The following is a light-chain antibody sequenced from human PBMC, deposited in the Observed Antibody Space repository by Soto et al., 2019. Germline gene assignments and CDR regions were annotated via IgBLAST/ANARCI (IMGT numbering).Light chain of an antibody. CDR2: GAS. V-gene: IGKV3-15*01. J-gene: IGKJ4*01. CDR1: QSVSSN. Sequence: EIVMTQSPATLSVSPGERATLSCRASQSVSSNLAWYQQKPGQAPRLLIYGASTRATDIPARFSGSGSWTEFTLTISSLQSEDFAVYYCQQYNNWPPLTFGGGTKVVIK. CDR3: QQYNNWPPLT.